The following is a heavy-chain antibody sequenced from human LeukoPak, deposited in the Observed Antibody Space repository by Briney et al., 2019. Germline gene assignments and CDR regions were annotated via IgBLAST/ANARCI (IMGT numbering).Heavy chain of an antibody. Sequence: PGGSLRLSCAASGFTVSSNYMSWVRQAPGKGLEWVSVIYSGSSTYYADSVKGRFTISRDNSKNTLYLQMNSLRAEDTAVYYCARSMVRGVCQNWGQGTLVTVSS. D-gene: IGHD3-10*01. CDR3: ARSMVRGVCQN. CDR2: IYSGSST. CDR1: GFTVSSNY. V-gene: IGHV3-53*01. J-gene: IGHJ4*02.